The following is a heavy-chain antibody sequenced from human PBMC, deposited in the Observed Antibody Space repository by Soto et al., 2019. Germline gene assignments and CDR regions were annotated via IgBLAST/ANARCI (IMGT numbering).Heavy chain of an antibody. V-gene: IGHV1-3*01. J-gene: IGHJ4*02. Sequence: GASVKVSCKASGYTFTSYAMHWVRQAPGQRLEWMGWINAGNGNTKYSQKFQGRVTITRDTSASTAYMELSSLRSEDTAVYYCARDPSRVGPKLSSSSWYQVYWGQGTLVTVS. CDR1: GYTFTSYA. D-gene: IGHD6-13*01. CDR2: INAGNGNT. CDR3: ARDPSRVGPKLSSSSWYQVY.